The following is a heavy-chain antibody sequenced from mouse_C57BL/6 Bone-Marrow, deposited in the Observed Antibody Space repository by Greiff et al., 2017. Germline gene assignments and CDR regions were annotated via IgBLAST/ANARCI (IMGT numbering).Heavy chain of an antibody. Sequence: QVQLQQSGAELVKPGASVKMSCTASGYTFTSYWITWVKQRPGQGLEWIGDIYPGSGSTNYNEKFKSKATLTVDTSSSTAYMQLSSLTSEDSAVYYCARVTTVVATDYAMDDWGQGTSVTVAS. CDR2: IYPGSGST. CDR3: ARVTTVVATDYAMDD. V-gene: IGHV1-55*01. J-gene: IGHJ4*01. D-gene: IGHD1-1*01. CDR1: GYTFTSYW.